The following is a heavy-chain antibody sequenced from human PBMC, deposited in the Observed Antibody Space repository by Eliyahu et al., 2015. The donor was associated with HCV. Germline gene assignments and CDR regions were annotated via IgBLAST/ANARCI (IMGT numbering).Heavy chain of an antibody. J-gene: IGHJ4*02. V-gene: IGHV3-23*01. CDR2: ISGSGGST. D-gene: IGHD2-2*01. Sequence: EVQLLESGGGLVQPGGSLRLSCAASGFTFGXYAMSWVRQAPGKGLGWVSAISGSGGSTYYADSVKGRFTISRDNSKNTLYLQMNSLRAEDTAVYYCAKDPLVVPAAHFDYWGQGTLVTVSS. CDR3: AKDPLVVPAAHFDY. CDR1: GFTFGXYA.